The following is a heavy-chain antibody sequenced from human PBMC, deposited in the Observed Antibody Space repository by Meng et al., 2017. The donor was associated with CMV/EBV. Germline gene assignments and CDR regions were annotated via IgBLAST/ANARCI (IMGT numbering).Heavy chain of an antibody. D-gene: IGHD4-11*01. CDR2: IRYDGSNK. CDR1: GFTFSSYG. CDR3: AKASAVTTWLWYYGMDV. Sequence: GGSLRLSCAASGFTFSSYGMHWVRQAPGKGLEWVAFIRYDGSNKYYADSVKGRFTISRDNSKNTLYLQMNSLRAEDTAVYYCAKASAVTTWLWYYGMDVWGQGTTVTVSS. J-gene: IGHJ6*02. V-gene: IGHV3-30*02.